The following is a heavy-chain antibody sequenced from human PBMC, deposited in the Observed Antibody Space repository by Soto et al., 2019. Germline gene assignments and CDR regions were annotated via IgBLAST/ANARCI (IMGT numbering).Heavy chain of an antibody. D-gene: IGHD6-13*01. CDR1: GFTFSSYG. V-gene: IGHV3-33*06. CDR2: IWYDGSNK. J-gene: IGHJ4*02. CDR3: AKRSPYSSGWYSPIFDY. Sequence: GESLILSCVASGFTFSSYGMHWVRQAPGKGLEWVAVIWYDGSNKYYADSVKGRFTISRDNSKNTLYLQMNSLRDEDTAVYFCAKRSPYSSGWYSPIFDYWGQGALVTVSS.